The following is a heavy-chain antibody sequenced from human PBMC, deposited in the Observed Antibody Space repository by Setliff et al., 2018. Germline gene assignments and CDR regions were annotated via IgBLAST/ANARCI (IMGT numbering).Heavy chain of an antibody. CDR3: ARPMGYSNSWYYDALHI. J-gene: IGHJ3*02. CDR1: GGSISSSSYY. D-gene: IGHD6-13*01. CDR2: INSEGGDP. V-gene: IGHV3-74*01. Sequence: ETLSLTCTVSGGSISSSSYYWGWIRQPPGKGLVWVSRINSEGGDPDYADSVKGRFTISRDNAKNTLYLQMNSLRAEDTAVYYCARPMGYSNSWYYDALHIWGQGTTVTVSS.